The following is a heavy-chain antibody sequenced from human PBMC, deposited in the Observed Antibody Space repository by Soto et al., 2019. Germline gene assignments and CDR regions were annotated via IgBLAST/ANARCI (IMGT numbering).Heavy chain of an antibody. CDR3: ARCSTSCYMGHYYYYYGMDV. J-gene: IGHJ6*02. CDR2: IIPMFGTA. V-gene: IGHV1-69*01. Sequence: QVQLEQSGAEVKKPGSSLKVSCKASGGSFSSYAISWVRQAPGQGLEWMGGIIPMFGTANYAQKFQGRVTITADESTSTAYMELSSLRSEDTAVYYCARCSTSCYMGHYYYYYGMDVWGQGTTVTVSS. CDR1: GGSFSSYA. D-gene: IGHD2-2*02.